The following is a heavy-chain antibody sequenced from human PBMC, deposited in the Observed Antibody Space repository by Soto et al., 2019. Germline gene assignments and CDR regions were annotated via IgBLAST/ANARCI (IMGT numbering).Heavy chain of an antibody. J-gene: IGHJ4*02. Sequence: EVQLLESGGGLVQPGGSLRLSCAASGFTFSSYAMSWVRQAPGKGLEWVSSVSGSSGSKSYADSVKGRFTISRDNSKSTVYLQMNSLRAEDTAVYFCAKDWCSGTTCYSLENCGQGTLVTVSS. D-gene: IGHD1-7*01. CDR1: GFTFSSYA. V-gene: IGHV3-23*01. CDR2: VSGSSGSK. CDR3: AKDWCSGTTCYSLEN.